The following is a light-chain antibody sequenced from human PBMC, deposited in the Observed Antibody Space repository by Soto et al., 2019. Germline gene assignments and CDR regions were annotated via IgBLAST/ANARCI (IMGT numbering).Light chain of an antibody. CDR3: QQYDSSPRT. CDR2: GAS. V-gene: IGKV3-20*01. CDR1: QSVSSSY. J-gene: IGKJ1*01. Sequence: EIVLTQSPGTLSLSPGERATLSCRASQSVSSSYLAWYQQKPGQAPRPLIYGASSRAIGIPDRFSGSGSGTDFTLTISRLEPEDFAVYYCQQYDSSPRTFGQGTKVEIK.